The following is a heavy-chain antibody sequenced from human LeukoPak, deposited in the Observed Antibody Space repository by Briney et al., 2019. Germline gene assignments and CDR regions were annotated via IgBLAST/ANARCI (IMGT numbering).Heavy chain of an antibody. CDR1: GFTFSSYA. Sequence: GGSLRLSCAASGFTFSSYAMSWVRQAPGKGLEWVSAISGSGGSTYYADSVKGRFTISRDNAKNSLYLQMNSLRAEDTAVYYCARFPTPYDILTGSLAFDIWGQGTMVTVSS. CDR2: ISGSGGST. D-gene: IGHD3-9*01. J-gene: IGHJ3*02. CDR3: ARFPTPYDILTGSLAFDI. V-gene: IGHV3-23*01.